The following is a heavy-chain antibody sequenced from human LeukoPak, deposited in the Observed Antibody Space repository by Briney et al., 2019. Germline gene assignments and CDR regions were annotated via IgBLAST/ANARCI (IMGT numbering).Heavy chain of an antibody. CDR2: IYYSGST. Sequence: SETLSLTCTVSGGSISSSSYYWGWIRQPPGKGLEWIGSIYYSGSTYYNPSHKSRVTISVDTSKNQFSLKLSSVTAADTAVYYCARDLISGYDPDAFDIWGQGTMVTVSS. V-gene: IGHV4-39*02. CDR1: GGSISSSSYY. D-gene: IGHD5-12*01. CDR3: ARDLISGYDPDAFDI. J-gene: IGHJ3*02.